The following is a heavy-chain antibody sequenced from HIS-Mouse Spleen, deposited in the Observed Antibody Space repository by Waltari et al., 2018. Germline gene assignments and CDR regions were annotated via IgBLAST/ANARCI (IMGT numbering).Heavy chain of an antibody. Sequence: QLQLQESGPGLVKPSETLSLTCTVSGGSISSSSYYWGWIRQPPGKGLEWIGSIYYGGSTSYNPSLKGRVTISVDTSKNQFSLKLSSVTAADTAVYYCAREIPYSSSWYDWYFDLWGRGTLVTVSS. CDR2: IYYGGST. CDR1: GGSISSSSYY. D-gene: IGHD6-13*01. J-gene: IGHJ2*01. CDR3: AREIPYSSSWYDWYFDL. V-gene: IGHV4-39*07.